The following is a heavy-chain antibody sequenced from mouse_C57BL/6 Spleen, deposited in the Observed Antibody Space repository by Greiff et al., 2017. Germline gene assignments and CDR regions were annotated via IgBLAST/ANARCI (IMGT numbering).Heavy chain of an antibody. CDR3: ARSGITTVVAYYAMDY. CDR1: GYAFSSYW. Sequence: QVQLQQSGAELVKPGASVKISCKASGYAFSSYWMNWVKQRPGKGLEWIGQIYPGDGDTNYNGKFKGKATLTADKSSSTAYMQLSILTSEDSAVYFCARSGITTVVAYYAMDYWGQGTSVTVSS. J-gene: IGHJ4*01. V-gene: IGHV1-80*01. D-gene: IGHD1-1*01. CDR2: IYPGDGDT.